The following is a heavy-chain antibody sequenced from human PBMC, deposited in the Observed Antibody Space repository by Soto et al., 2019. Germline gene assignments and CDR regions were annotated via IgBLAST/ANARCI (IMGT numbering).Heavy chain of an antibody. D-gene: IGHD3-10*01. CDR2: IYYSGSP. Sequence: PSETLSLTCTVSGGSISSGNCWCCFIRPPGKGLEWIGEIYYSGSPNYNPSPKSRVTISVDKSKNQFSLKLSSVTAADTAVYYCARDITMVRGVIEPWGQGTLVTVSS. CDR3: ARDITMVRGVIEP. V-gene: IGHV4-4*02. J-gene: IGHJ5*02. CDR1: GGSISSGNC.